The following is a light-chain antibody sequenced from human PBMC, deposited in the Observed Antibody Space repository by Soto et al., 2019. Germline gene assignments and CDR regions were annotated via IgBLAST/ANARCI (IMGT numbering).Light chain of an antibody. V-gene: IGKV1-39*01. CDR3: QQSYSTSWT. CDR2: AAS. J-gene: IGKJ1*01. Sequence: QMTQSPSYLSASVGDRFTITCRASQSISSYLNWYQQKPGKAPKXXIYAASSLQSGVPSRFSGSGSGTDFTLTISSLQTEDFATYYCQQSYSTSWTFGQGTKVDIK. CDR1: QSISSY.